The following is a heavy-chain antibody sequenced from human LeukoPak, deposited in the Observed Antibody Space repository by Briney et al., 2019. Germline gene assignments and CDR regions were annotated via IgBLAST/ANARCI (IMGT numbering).Heavy chain of an antibody. D-gene: IGHD6-13*01. J-gene: IGHJ4*02. CDR2: IGGSGAKT. Sequence: GGSLRLSCAASGFTFRTYAMNWVRQAPGKGLEWVSAIGGSGAKTYYADSVKGRFTISRDNSNSMLYLQMNSLRDEDTAVYYCAKSTGWYSSSWYSTDWGQGTLVTVSS. CDR3: AKSTGWYSSSWYSTD. V-gene: IGHV3-23*01. CDR1: GFTFRTYA.